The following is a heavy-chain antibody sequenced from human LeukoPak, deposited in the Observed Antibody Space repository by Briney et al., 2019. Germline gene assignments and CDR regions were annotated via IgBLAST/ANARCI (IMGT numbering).Heavy chain of an antibody. CDR2: ISGSGYST. D-gene: IGHD2-2*01. V-gene: IGHV3-23*01. J-gene: IGHJ4*02. CDR3: AHRKATSWAHDY. CDR1: GFTFSTYA. Sequence: GGSLRLSCAASGFTFSTYAMSRVRQAPGKGLEWVSAISGSGYSTYYADSVKGRFTVSRDNSKNTLYLQMNSLRAEDTALHYCAHRKATSWAHDYWGQGTLVTASS.